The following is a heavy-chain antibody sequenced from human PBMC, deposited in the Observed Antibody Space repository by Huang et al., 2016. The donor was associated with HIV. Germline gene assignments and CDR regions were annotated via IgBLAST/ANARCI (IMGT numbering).Heavy chain of an antibody. V-gene: IGHV5-51*01. CDR1: GYTFNGYW. Sequence: EVQLVQSGAVVKKPGESLKISCKGSGYTFNGYWIGWVRQMPGKGLEWRGIIYPGDSDTTYSPSFQGQVTSSADKSISTAYLQWSGLKASDTAMYYCARQGVGDFVVEPTGLGAFDIWGQGTMVTVSS. J-gene: IGHJ3*02. CDR2: IYPGDSDT. D-gene: IGHD2-2*01. CDR3: ARQGVGDFVVEPTGLGAFDI.